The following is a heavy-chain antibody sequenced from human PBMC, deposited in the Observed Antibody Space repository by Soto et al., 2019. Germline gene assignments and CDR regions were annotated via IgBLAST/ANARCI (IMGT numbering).Heavy chain of an antibody. V-gene: IGHV3-30-3*01. Sequence: GGSLRLSCAASGFTFSSYAMHWVRQAPGKGLEWVAVISYDGSNKYYADSVKGRFTISRDNSKNTLYLQMNSLRAEDTAVYYCARVDRVYYGSGSYYPLGYYGMDVWGQGTTVTVSS. J-gene: IGHJ6*02. CDR3: ARVDRVYYGSGSYYPLGYYGMDV. CDR2: ISYDGSNK. CDR1: GFTFSSYA. D-gene: IGHD3-10*01.